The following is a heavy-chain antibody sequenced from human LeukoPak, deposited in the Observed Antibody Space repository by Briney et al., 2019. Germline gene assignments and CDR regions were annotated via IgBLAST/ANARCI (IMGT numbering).Heavy chain of an antibody. Sequence: NPSETLSLTCTVSGYSISSGYYWGWIRQPPGKGLEWIGSIYHSGSTYYNPALKSRVTISVDTSKNQFSLKLSSVTAADTAVYYCARGYSYGPYYFDYWGQGTLVTVSS. D-gene: IGHD5-18*01. CDR3: ARGYSYGPYYFDY. CDR1: GYSISSGYY. CDR2: IYHSGST. V-gene: IGHV4-38-2*02. J-gene: IGHJ4*02.